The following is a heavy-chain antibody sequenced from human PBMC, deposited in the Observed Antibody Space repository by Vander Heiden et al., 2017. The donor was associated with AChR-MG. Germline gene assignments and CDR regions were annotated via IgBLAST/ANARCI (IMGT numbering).Heavy chain of an antibody. D-gene: IGHD3-16*02. CDR2: IYYSGST. Sequence: QVQLQESGPGLVKPSQTLSLTCTVSGGPTSSGGYYWGWIRQHPGRGLEWIGYIYYSGSTYYNPSLKSRVTISVDTSKNQFSRKLSSVTAADTAVYYCARRVYVWGSYRRAPAFDIWGQGTMVTVSS. CDR3: ARRVYVWGSYRRAPAFDI. J-gene: IGHJ3*02. V-gene: IGHV4-31*03. CDR1: GGPTSSGGYY.